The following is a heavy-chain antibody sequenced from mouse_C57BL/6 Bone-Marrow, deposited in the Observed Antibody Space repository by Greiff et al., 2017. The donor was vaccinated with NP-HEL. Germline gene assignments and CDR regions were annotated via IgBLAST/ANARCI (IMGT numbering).Heavy chain of an antibody. D-gene: IGHD2-2*01. CDR2: IDPSDSYT. V-gene: IGHV1-50*01. CDR1: GYTFTSYW. CDR3: ATELGFFYWFHPFAY. Sequence: QVQLQQPGAELVKPGASVKLSCKASGYTFTSYWMQWVKQRPGQGLEWIGEIDPSDSYTNYNQKFKGKATLTVDTSSSTAYMQLSSLTSEDSAVYYLATELGFFYWFHPFAYWGQGTLVTVSA. J-gene: IGHJ3*01.